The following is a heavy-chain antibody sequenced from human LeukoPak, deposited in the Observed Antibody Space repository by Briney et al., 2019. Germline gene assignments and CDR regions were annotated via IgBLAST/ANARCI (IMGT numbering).Heavy chain of an antibody. CDR1: GGSISSGSYY. J-gene: IGHJ4*02. CDR2: IFTRGTT. Sequence: SQTLSLTCTVSGGSISSGSYYWNWIRQPAGKGLEWLGHIFTRGTTNYNASLESRLTISLDTARNQFSLSLTSVTAADAAVYYCARWRFGTMEDNWGQGTLVTVSS. D-gene: IGHD3-10*01. CDR3: ARWRFGTMEDN. V-gene: IGHV4-61*09.